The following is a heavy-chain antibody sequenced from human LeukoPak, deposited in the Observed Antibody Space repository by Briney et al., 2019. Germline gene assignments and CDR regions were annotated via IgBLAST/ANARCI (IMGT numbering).Heavy chain of an antibody. D-gene: IGHD1-26*01. CDR3: ARPRGSYYYAFDI. Sequence: GGSLRLSCAASGFTFSSYCMHWVRQAPGKGLEWVAVISYDGSNKYYADSVKGRFTISRDNSKNTLYLQMNSLRAEDTAVYYCARPRGSYYYAFDIWGQGTMVTVSS. CDR1: GFTFSSYC. J-gene: IGHJ3*02. V-gene: IGHV3-30*03. CDR2: ISYDGSNK.